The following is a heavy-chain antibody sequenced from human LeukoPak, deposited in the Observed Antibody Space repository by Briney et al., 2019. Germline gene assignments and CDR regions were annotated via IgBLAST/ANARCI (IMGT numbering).Heavy chain of an antibody. CDR3: AKDAVAGNNYYYYYYMDV. D-gene: IGHD6-19*01. V-gene: IGHV3-30*04. CDR1: GFTFSSYA. CDR2: ISYDGSNK. J-gene: IGHJ6*03. Sequence: GGSLRLSCAASGFTFSSYAMHWVRQAPGKGLEWVAVISYDGSNKYYADSVKGRFTISRDNSKNTLYLQMNSLRAEDTAVYYCAKDAVAGNNYYYYYYMDVWGKGTTVTVSS.